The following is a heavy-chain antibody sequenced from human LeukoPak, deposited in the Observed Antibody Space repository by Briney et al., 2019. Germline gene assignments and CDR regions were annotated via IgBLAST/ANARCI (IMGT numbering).Heavy chain of an antibody. CDR3: AGAPWWNGMDV. Sequence: GGSLRLSCAASGFTFSSYEMSWVRQAPGKGLEWVSYINGSGKITYHADSVKGRFIISRDNAKSSLYLQMNSLRADDAAVYYCAGAPWWNGMDVWGKGTTVTVSS. D-gene: IGHD2-15*01. V-gene: IGHV3-48*03. CDR2: INGSGKIT. CDR1: GFTFSSYE. J-gene: IGHJ6*04.